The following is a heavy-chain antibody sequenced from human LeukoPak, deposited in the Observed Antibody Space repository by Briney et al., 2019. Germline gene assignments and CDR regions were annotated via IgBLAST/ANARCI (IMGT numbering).Heavy chain of an antibody. CDR3: ARAYYDTSAYPGY. J-gene: IGHJ4*02. V-gene: IGHV1-8*01. D-gene: IGHD3-22*01. CDR1: GYTFTSYD. Sequence: ASVKVSCKASGYTFTSYDINWVRQATGQGLEWMGWMNPNSGNTGYAQKFQGRVTMTRSTSISTAYMELSSLRSEDTAVYYCARAYYDTSAYPGYWGQGTLVTVSS. CDR2: MNPNSGNT.